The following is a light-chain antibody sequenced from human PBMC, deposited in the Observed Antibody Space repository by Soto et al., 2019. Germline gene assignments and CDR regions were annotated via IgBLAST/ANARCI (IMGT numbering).Light chain of an antibody. V-gene: IGLV2-8*01. Sequence: QSAMTQPPSASGSPGQSVTISCTGTSSDVGAYDYVSWYQQHPGEAPKLMIYEINKRPSGVPDRFSGSKSGSTASLTVSGLQAEDEADYYCSSFAGSNNFPYVFGTGTKVTVL. CDR2: EIN. CDR3: SSFAGSNNFPYV. CDR1: SSDVGAYDY. J-gene: IGLJ1*01.